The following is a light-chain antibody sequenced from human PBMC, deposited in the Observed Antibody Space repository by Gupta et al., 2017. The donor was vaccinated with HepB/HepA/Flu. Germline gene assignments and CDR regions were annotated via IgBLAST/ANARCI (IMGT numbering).Light chain of an antibody. Sequence: DIQMTQSPPSLSASIGDRVTITCRASQSISSYLNWYQQKPGKAPNLLIYAASSLQSGVPSRFSGSESGTDFTLTISRLQPEDFATYYCQQSDSTPRTFGQGTKVEIK. CDR2: AAS. CDR1: QSISSY. J-gene: IGKJ1*01. CDR3: QQSDSTPRT. V-gene: IGKV1-39*01.